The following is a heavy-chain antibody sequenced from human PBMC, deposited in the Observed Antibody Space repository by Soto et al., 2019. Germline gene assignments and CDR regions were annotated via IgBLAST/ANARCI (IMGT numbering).Heavy chain of an antibody. CDR2: IYTSGST. CDR1: GGSISSYY. CDR3: ATGKLDYGGNSGYFDY. V-gene: IGHV4-4*07. Sequence: SETLSLTCTVSGGSISSYYWSWIRQPAGKGLEWIGRIYTSGSTNYNPSLKSRVTMSVDTSKNQFSLKLSSVTAADTAVYYCATGKLDYGGNSGYFDYWGQGTLVTVSS. D-gene: IGHD4-17*01. J-gene: IGHJ4*02.